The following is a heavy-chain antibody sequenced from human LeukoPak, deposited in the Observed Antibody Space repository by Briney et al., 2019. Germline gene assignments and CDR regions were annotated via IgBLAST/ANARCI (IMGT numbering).Heavy chain of an antibody. J-gene: IGHJ3*02. D-gene: IGHD4-17*01. CDR2: SNDSGGT. Sequence: TSEILSLTFAVYGGTFSGYYWSWIRQPPGKRLEWVGESNDSGGTNYNPSLKSRVAISADKSKNQVSLKLTSVTAADTAVYYCARGPNYGDYDDAFDIWGQGTMVTVSS. CDR3: ARGPNYGDYDDAFDI. V-gene: IGHV4-34*01. CDR1: GGTFSGYY.